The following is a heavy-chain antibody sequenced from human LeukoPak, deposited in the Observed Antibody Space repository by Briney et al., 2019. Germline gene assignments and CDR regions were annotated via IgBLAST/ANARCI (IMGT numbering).Heavy chain of an antibody. D-gene: IGHD3-3*01. Sequence: ASVKVSCKASGYTFTSYHMHWVRQAPGQGLEWMGIINPSGGSPTYAQKFQGRVTMTRDTSISTAYMELSRLRSDDTAVYYCARGGFFYNWFDPWGQGTLVTVSS. V-gene: IGHV1-46*01. CDR2: INPSGGSP. CDR3: ARGGFFYNWFDP. J-gene: IGHJ5*02. CDR1: GYTFTSYH.